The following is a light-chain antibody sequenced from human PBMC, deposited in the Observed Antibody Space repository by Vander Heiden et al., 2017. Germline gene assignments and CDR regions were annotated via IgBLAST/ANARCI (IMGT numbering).Light chain of an antibody. J-gene: IGKJ2*01. Sequence: DIVMTQSPDSLAVSLGERATINCKSSQSVLYSSNNKNYLAWYQQKPGQPPKLLIYWASTRESGVPDRFSGSGSGTDFTLTISSLQAEDAAVYYCQQEDSTPHTFGQGTKLEIK. CDR2: WAS. CDR1: QSVLYSSNNKNY. V-gene: IGKV4-1*01. CDR3: QQEDSTPHT.